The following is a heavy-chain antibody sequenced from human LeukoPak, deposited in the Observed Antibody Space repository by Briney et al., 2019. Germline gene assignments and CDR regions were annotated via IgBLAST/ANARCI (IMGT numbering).Heavy chain of an antibody. CDR3: AKENDFWSGYPGGLFDY. D-gene: IGHD3-3*01. V-gene: IGHV3-23*01. J-gene: IGHJ4*02. CDR1: GFTFSSYA. CDR2: ISGSGGST. Sequence: GGSLRLSCAASGFTFSSYAMSWVRQAPGKGLEWVSAISGSGGSTYYADSVKGRFTISRDNSKNPLYLQMNSLRAEDTAVYYCAKENDFWSGYPGGLFDYWGQGTLVTVSS.